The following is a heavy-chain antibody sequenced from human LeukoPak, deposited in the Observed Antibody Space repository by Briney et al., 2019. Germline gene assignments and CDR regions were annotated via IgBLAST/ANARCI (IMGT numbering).Heavy chain of an antibody. J-gene: IGHJ4*02. CDR2: IIPIFGTA. D-gene: IGHD3-22*01. V-gene: IGHV1-69*13. Sequence: EASVKVSCKASGGTFSSYAISWVRQAPGQGLEWMGGIIPIFGTANYAQKFQGRVTITADESTSTAYMELSSLRPEDTAVYYCARVPSYYDSSGIDYWGQGTLVTVSS. CDR3: ARVPSYYDSSGIDY. CDR1: GGTFSSYA.